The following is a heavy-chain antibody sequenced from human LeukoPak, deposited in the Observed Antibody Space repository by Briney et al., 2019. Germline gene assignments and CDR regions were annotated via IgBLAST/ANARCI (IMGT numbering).Heavy chain of an antibody. CDR3: ARDGEGRDGYNLIYYYYYYMDV. CDR2: MSSSGNTI. V-gene: IGHV3-11*04. CDR1: GFTFSDYF. D-gene: IGHD5-24*01. J-gene: IGHJ6*03. Sequence: GGSLRLSCAASGFTFSDYFMSWMRQAPGKGLECISYMSSSGNTIHYADSVRGRFTISRDNAKLQMNSLRAEDTAVYYCARDGEGRDGYNLIYYYYYYMDVWGKGTTVTISS.